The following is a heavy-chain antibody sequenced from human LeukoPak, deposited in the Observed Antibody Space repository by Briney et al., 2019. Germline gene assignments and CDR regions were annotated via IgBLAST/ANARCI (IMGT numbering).Heavy chain of an antibody. V-gene: IGHV1-69*13. CDR3: ATEKSAPGVSDY. CDR1: GGTFSSYA. J-gene: IGHJ4*02. D-gene: IGHD3-10*01. CDR2: IIPIFGTA. Sequence: ASVKVSCKASGGTFSSYAISWVRQAPGQGLEWMGGIIPIFGTANYAQKFQGRVTITADESTSTAYMELSSLRSEDTAVYYCATEKSAPGVSDYWGQGTLVTVSS.